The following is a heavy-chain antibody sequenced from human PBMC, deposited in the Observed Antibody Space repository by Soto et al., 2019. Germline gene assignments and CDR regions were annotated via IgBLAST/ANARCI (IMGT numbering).Heavy chain of an antibody. CDR2: IKSKADGGAT. CDR1: GFTFRDAW. J-gene: IGHJ4*02. V-gene: IGHV3-15*01. Sequence: GGSLRLSCAASGFTFRDAWMTWVRQAPGKGLEWVGRIKSKADGGATDYAAPVRGRFTFSRDDSKNTVYLQMNGLKIEDTAVSYCTRAGRSGYDDWGPGTLVTVSS. D-gene: IGHD5-12*01. CDR3: TRAGRSGYDD.